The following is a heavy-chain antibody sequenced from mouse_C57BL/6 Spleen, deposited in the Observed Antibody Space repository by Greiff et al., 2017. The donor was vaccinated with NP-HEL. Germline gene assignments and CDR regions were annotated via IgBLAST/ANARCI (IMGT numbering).Heavy chain of an antibody. CDR3: AREMYYYGSSYDAMDY. D-gene: IGHD1-1*01. V-gene: IGHV1-80*01. J-gene: IGHJ4*01. CDR1: GYAFSSYW. CDR2: IYPGDGDT. Sequence: QVQLQQSGAELVKPGASVKISCKASGYAFSSYWMNWVKQRPGKGLEWIGQIYPGDGDTNYNGKLKGKATLTADKSSSTAYMPLSSLTSEDSSVYFCAREMYYYGSSYDAMDYWGQGTSVTVSS.